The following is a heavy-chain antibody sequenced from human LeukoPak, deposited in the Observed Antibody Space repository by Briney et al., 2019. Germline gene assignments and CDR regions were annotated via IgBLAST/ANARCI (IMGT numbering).Heavy chain of an antibody. D-gene: IGHD2-15*01. J-gene: IGHJ4*02. Sequence: PSETLSLTCTVSGGSISSYYWTWIRQPPGKGLEWIGYIYHSGSTNYNPSLKSRVTISVDTSKNQLSLKLSSVTAADTAVYYCARVGDLYCSAGACFRRWFDYWGQGTLVTVSS. CDR3: ARVGDLYCSAGACFRRWFDY. CDR1: GGSISSYY. V-gene: IGHV4-59*01. CDR2: IYHSGST.